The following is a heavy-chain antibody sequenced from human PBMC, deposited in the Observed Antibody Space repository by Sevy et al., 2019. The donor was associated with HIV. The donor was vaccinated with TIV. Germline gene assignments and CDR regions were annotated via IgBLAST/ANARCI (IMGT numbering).Heavy chain of an antibody. Sequence: GESLKISCKGSGYSFTSYWIGWVRQMPGKGLEWMGIIYPGDSDTRYSPSFQGQVTISADKSISTAYLQWSSLKASDTARYYCARHVLGYCSSTSCRSTYGMDVWGQGTTVTVSS. J-gene: IGHJ6*02. V-gene: IGHV5-51*01. CDR3: ARHVLGYCSSTSCRSTYGMDV. CDR2: IYPGDSDT. D-gene: IGHD2-2*01. CDR1: GYSFTSYW.